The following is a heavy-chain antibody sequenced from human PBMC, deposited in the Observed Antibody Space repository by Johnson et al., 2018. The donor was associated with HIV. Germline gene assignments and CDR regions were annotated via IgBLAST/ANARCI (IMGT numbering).Heavy chain of an antibody. Sequence: HVQLVESGGGVVQPGGSLRLSCAASGFTFSNYGMHWVRQAPGKGLEWVAFIRYDGSNKYYADSVKGRFTISRDNSKNTLYLQMNSLRAEDTAVYYCAKDGKVGATPRRAFDIWGQGTMVTVSS. CDR2: IRYDGSNK. J-gene: IGHJ3*02. D-gene: IGHD1-26*01. CDR3: AKDGKVGATPRRAFDI. V-gene: IGHV3-30*02. CDR1: GFTFSNYG.